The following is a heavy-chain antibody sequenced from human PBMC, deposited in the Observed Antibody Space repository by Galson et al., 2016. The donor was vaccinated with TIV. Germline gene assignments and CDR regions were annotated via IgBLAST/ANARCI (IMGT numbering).Heavy chain of an antibody. CDR3: ARDRNSAMDTYYYYYGMDV. CDR1: GGTFYNYA. J-gene: IGHJ6*02. V-gene: IGHV1-69*13. Sequence: SVKVSCKASGGTFYNYAFTWVRQAPGQGLEWMGGIAPLLGSTNYAQRLQGRVTLTADESTGTVYMELTSLRSDDTAVYYCARDRNSAMDTYYYYYGMDVWGQGTTVTVSS. CDR2: IAPLLGST. D-gene: IGHD5-18*01.